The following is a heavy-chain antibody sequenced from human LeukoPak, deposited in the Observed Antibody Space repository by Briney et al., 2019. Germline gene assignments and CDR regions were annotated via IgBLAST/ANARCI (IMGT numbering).Heavy chain of an antibody. CDR3: ARDPDYYDSSGYYQPYDAFDI. CDR2: INHSGST. Sequence: SETLSLTCAVYGGSFSGYYWSWIRQPPGKGLEWIGEINHSGSTHYNPSLKSRVTISVDTSKNQFSLKLSSVTAADTAVYYCARDPDYYDSSGYYQPYDAFDIWGQGTMVTVSS. CDR1: GGSFSGYY. D-gene: IGHD3-22*01. J-gene: IGHJ3*02. V-gene: IGHV4-34*01.